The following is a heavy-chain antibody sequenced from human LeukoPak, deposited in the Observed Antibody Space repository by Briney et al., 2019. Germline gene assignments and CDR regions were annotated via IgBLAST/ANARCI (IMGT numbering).Heavy chain of an antibody. J-gene: IGHJ4*02. Sequence: QPGGSLRLSCAASGFTFSSYEMNWVRLAPGKGLEWVSYISSSGSTIYYADSVKGRFTIASDNAKNSLYLQMNSLGAEDTAVYYCARERQRWLQLTFIDYWGQETRVTVSS. D-gene: IGHD5-24*01. V-gene: IGHV3-48*03. CDR3: ARERQRWLQLTFIDY. CDR2: ISSSGSTI. CDR1: GFTFSSYE.